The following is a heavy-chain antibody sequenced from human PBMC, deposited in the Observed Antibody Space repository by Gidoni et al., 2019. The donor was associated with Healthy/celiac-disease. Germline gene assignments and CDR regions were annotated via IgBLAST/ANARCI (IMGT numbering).Heavy chain of an antibody. V-gene: IGHV4-39*01. D-gene: IGHD2-15*01. J-gene: IGHJ6*03. CDR2: IYYSGST. Sequence: QLQLQESGPGLVKPSETLSLTCTVSGGSISSSSYYWGWIRQPPGKGLEWIGSIYYSGSTYYNPSLKSRVTISVDTSKNQFSLKLSSVTAADTAVYYCARHGVEKADYMDVWGKGTTVTVSS. CDR1: GGSISSSSYY. CDR3: ARHGVEKADYMDV.